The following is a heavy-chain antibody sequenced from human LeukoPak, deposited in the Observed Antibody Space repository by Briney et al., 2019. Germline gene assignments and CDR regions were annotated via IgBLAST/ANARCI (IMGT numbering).Heavy chain of an antibody. CDR1: GYTFTSYG. CDR3: ARVRVPAAVDAFDI. Sequence: RASVKVPCKASGYTFTSYGISWVRQAPGQGLEWMGWISAYNGNTNYAQKLQGRVTMTTDTSTSTAYMELRSLRSDDTAVYYCARVRVPAAVDAFDIWGQGTMVTVSS. D-gene: IGHD2-2*01. V-gene: IGHV1-18*01. J-gene: IGHJ3*02. CDR2: ISAYNGNT.